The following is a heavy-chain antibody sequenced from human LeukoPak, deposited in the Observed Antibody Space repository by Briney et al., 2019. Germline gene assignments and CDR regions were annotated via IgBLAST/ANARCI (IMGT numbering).Heavy chain of an antibody. Sequence: HRASVKVSCKASGGTFSSYAISWVRQAPGQGLEWMGGIIPIFGTANYAQKFQGRVTITADESTSTAYMELSSLRSEDTAVYYCARVSSWDTAMVFLDYWGQGTLVTVSS. V-gene: IGHV1-69*13. D-gene: IGHD5-18*01. J-gene: IGHJ4*02. CDR1: GGTFSSYA. CDR3: ARVSSWDTAMVFLDY. CDR2: IIPIFGTA.